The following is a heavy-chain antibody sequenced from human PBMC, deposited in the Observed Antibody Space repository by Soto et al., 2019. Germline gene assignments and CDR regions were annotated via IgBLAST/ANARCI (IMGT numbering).Heavy chain of an antibody. D-gene: IGHD5-18*01. CDR3: ACIFSGGYGYGFYYYGMDV. CDR2: IYYSGST. J-gene: IGHJ6*02. V-gene: IGHV4-39*01. CDR1: GGSISSGDYY. Sequence: PSETLSLTCTVSGGSISSGDYYWGWIRQPPGKGLEWIGSIYYSGSTYYNPSLKSRVTISVDTSKNQFSLKLSSVTAADTAVYYCACIFSGGYGYGFYYYGMDVWGQGTTVTVSS.